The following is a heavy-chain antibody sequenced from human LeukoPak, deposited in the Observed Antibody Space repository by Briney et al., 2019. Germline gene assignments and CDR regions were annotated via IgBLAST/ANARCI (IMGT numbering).Heavy chain of an antibody. V-gene: IGHV3-73*01. CDR2: IRSKANSYAT. CDR3: TSRYYYGSGSFDY. Sequence: GGSLRLSCAASGFTFSGSAMHWVRQASGKGLEWVGRIRSKANSYATAYAASVKGRFTISRDDSKNTAYLQMNSLKTEDTAVYYCTSRYYYGSGSFDYWGQGTLVTVPS. D-gene: IGHD3-10*01. CDR1: GFTFSGSA. J-gene: IGHJ4*02.